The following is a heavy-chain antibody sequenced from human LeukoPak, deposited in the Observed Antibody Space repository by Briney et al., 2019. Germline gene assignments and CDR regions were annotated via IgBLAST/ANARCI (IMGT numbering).Heavy chain of an antibody. Sequence: EASVKVSCKASGFTFTSSAKQWVRQARGQRLEWIGWIVVGSGNTNYAQKFQERVTITRDMSTSTAYMELSSLRSEDTAVYYCAAVITKGERHLPFDYWGQGTLVTVSS. CDR2: IVVGSGNT. D-gene: IGHD3-3*01. CDR1: GFTFTSSA. CDR3: AAVITKGERHLPFDY. V-gene: IGHV1-58*02. J-gene: IGHJ4*02.